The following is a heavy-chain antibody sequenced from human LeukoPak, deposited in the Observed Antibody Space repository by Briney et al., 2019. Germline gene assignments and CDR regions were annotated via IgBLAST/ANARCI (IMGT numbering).Heavy chain of an antibody. V-gene: IGHV4-59*01. CDR3: ARDLEMATIGYFDL. Sequence: SETLSLTCTVSGGSISSYYWSWIRPPPGKGLEWIGYIYYSGSTNYNPSLKSRVTISVDTSKNQFSLKLSSVTAADTAVYYCARDLEMATIGYFDLWGRGTLVTVSS. CDR2: IYYSGST. D-gene: IGHD5-24*01. CDR1: GGSISSYY. J-gene: IGHJ2*01.